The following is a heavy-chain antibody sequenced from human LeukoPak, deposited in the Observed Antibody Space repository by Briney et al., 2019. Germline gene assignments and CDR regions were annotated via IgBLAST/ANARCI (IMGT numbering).Heavy chain of an antibody. CDR2: IRYDGSNK. J-gene: IGHJ4*02. CDR3: ARVSVVRGVIIANHADY. V-gene: IGHV3-30*02. Sequence: PGGSLRLSCAASGFTFSSYGMHWVRQAPGKGLEWVAFIRYDGSNKYYADSVKGRFTISRDNAKNSLYLQMNSLRAEDTAVYYCARVSVVRGVIIANHADYWGQGTLVTVSS. D-gene: IGHD3-10*01. CDR1: GFTFSSYG.